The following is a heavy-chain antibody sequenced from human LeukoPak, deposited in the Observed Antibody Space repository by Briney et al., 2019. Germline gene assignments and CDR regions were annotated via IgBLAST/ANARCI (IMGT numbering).Heavy chain of an antibody. CDR2: INTDGSST. CDR1: GFTFSSYW. D-gene: IGHD3-3*01. Sequence: GGSLRLSCAASGFTFSSYWMSWVRQAPGKGLVWVSRINTDGSSTTYADSVKGRFTISRDNAKNTLYLQMNSLRAEDTAVYYCARVITIFGVVKTGYYYMDVWGKGTTVIVSS. J-gene: IGHJ6*03. CDR3: ARVITIFGVVKTGYYYMDV. V-gene: IGHV3-74*01.